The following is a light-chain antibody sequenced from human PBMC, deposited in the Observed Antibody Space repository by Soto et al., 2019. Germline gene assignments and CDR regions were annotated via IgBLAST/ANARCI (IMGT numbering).Light chain of an antibody. V-gene: IGKV2-28*01. J-gene: IGKJ1*01. CDR2: LGS. CDR3: MQALQTPTT. Sequence: IVRTQSTISLPVTPGEPASISCRSSQSLLHSNGYNYLDWYLQKPGQSPQLLIYLGSNRASGVPDRFSGSGSGTDFTLKISRVEAADVGVYYCMQALQTPTTFGQGSKVDIK. CDR1: QSLLHSNGYNY.